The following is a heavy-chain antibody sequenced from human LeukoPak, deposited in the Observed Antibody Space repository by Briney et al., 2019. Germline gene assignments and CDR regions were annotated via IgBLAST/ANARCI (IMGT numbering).Heavy chain of an antibody. V-gene: IGHV3-74*01. J-gene: IGHJ3*02. D-gene: IGHD5-24*01. CDR3: AREGDGYNDAFDI. CDR1: GFTFSSYW. CDR2: INNDGSST. Sequence: GGSLRLSCAASGFTFSSYWMHWVRQAPGRGLVWVSRINNDGSSTNYADSVKGRFTISRDNAKNTLYLQMHSLRAEDTAVYYCAREGDGYNDAFDIWGQGTMVTVSS.